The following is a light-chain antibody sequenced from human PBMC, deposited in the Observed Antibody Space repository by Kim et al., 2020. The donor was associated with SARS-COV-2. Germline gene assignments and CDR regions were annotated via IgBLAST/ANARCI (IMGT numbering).Light chain of an antibody. J-gene: IGLJ3*02. Sequence: GQSVTISCSGGSSNIGSNIVNWYQHLPGTAPKLLICSDAQRPSGVPDRFSASKSGTSASLAISGLQFEDEADYYCAAWDDSLNGWVFGGGTRLTVL. CDR3: AAWDDSLNGWV. CDR1: SSNIGSNI. CDR2: SDA. V-gene: IGLV1-44*01.